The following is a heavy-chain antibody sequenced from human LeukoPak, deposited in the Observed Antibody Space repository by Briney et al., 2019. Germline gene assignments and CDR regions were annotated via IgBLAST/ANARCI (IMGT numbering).Heavy chain of an antibody. CDR3: AKGPEQWLVSYFDY. CDR1: GFTFSNAW. D-gene: IGHD6-19*01. CDR2: IKSKIDGGTT. Sequence: GGSLRLSCAASGFTFSNAWMNWVRQAPGKGLEWVGRIKSKIDGGTTDYAAPVKGRFTISRNDSKNTLYLQMNSLKTEDTAVYYCAKGPEQWLVSYFDYWGQGTLVTVSS. V-gene: IGHV3-15*01. J-gene: IGHJ4*02.